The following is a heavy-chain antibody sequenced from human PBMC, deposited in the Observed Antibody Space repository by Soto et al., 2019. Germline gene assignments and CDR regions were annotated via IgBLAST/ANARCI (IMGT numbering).Heavy chain of an antibody. CDR1: GGTFSSYA. D-gene: IGHD3-10*01. CDR2: IIPIFGTA. CDR3: AGAVRGGRSNVRYGIDV. V-gene: IGHV1-69*06. J-gene: IGHJ6*02. Sequence: QVQLVQSGAEVKKPGSSVKVSCKASGGTFSSYAISWVRQAPGQGLEWMGGIIPIFGTANYAQKFQGRVTITADKDTRTATMEQSSLRSEDKAVDYCAGAVRGGRSNVRYGIDVFGQEPKATVS.